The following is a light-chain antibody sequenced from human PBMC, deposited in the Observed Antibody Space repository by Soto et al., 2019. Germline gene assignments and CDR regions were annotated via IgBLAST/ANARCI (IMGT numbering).Light chain of an antibody. CDR3: QPYDRTPRT. CDR2: WAS. Sequence: DIVMTQSPDSLAVSLGERATINCKSSQSVLYSSNNKNYLAWYQQKPGQPPKLLIYWASTRESGVPDRFSGSGSGTDFTLTISSLQAEDVAVYCCQPYDRTPRTFGPGTKVEIK. V-gene: IGKV4-1*01. CDR1: QSVLYSSNNKNY. J-gene: IGKJ1*01.